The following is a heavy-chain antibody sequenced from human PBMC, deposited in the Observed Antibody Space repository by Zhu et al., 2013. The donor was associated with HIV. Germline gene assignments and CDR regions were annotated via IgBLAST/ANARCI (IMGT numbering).Heavy chain of an antibody. CDR1: GYTFTGYY. Sequence: QVQLVQSGAEVKKPGASVKVSCKASGYTFTGYYMHWVRQAPGQGLEWLGGISPMYGVLQYAQNFHGRVKITADKSTTTVFMDLSSLRSEDTAIYYCVRDWNYDVLTASWFDPWGQGTLVIVS. J-gene: IGHJ5*02. V-gene: IGHV1-69*17. D-gene: IGHD3-9*01. CDR2: ISPMYGVL. CDR3: VRDWNYDVLTASWFDP.